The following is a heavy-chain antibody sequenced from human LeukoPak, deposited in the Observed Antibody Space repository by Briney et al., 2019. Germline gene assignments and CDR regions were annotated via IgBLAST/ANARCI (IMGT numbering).Heavy chain of an antibody. J-gene: IGHJ6*02. Sequence: GGSLRLSCAASGFTFSSYGMHWVRQAPGKGLEWVAFIRYDGSNKYYADSVKGRFTISRGNSKNTLYLQMNSLRAEDTAVYYCARDCAGGSGWYYYYYYGMDVWGQGTTVTVSS. D-gene: IGHD6-19*01. CDR2: IRYDGSNK. CDR1: GFTFSSYG. V-gene: IGHV3-30*02. CDR3: ARDCAGGSGWYYYYYYGMDV.